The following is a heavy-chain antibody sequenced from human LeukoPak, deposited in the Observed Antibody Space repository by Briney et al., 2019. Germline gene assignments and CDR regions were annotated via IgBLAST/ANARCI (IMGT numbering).Heavy chain of an antibody. V-gene: IGHV3-48*01. J-gene: IGHJ4*02. Sequence: PGGSLRLSCAASGFTFNVYSMNWVRQAPGRGLEWVSFISSSLDSNIYYADSVKGRFTISRDNAKNSLYLQMNSLRAEDTAVYYCARGDSSHDPDYWGQGTLVTVSS. D-gene: IGHD3-22*01. CDR2: ISSSLDSNI. CDR3: ARGDSSHDPDY. CDR1: GFTFNVYS.